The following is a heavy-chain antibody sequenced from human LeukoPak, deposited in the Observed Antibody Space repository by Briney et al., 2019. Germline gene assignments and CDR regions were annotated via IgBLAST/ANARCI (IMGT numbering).Heavy chain of an antibody. CDR3: ASLWFGEFHMDV. V-gene: IGHV4-38-2*01. D-gene: IGHD3-10*01. Sequence: SETLSLTCAVSGYSISSGYYWGWIRQPPGKGLEWIGSIYHSGSTYYNPSLKSRVTISVDTSKNQFSLKLSSVTAADTAVYYCASLWFGEFHMDVWGKGTTVIVSS. CDR2: IYHSGST. CDR1: GYSISSGYY. J-gene: IGHJ6*03.